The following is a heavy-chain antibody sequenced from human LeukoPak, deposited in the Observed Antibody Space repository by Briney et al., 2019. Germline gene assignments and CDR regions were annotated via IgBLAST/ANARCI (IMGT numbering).Heavy chain of an antibody. V-gene: IGHV1-69*04. Sequence: VASVKVSCKASGYTFTSYGISWVRQAPGQGLEWMGRIIPILGIANYAQKFQGRVTITADKSTSTAYMELSSLRSEDTAVYYCAREYSGYDRSLDYWGQGTLATVSS. CDR3: AREYSGYDRSLDY. J-gene: IGHJ4*02. D-gene: IGHD5-12*01. CDR2: IIPILGIA. CDR1: GYTFTSYG.